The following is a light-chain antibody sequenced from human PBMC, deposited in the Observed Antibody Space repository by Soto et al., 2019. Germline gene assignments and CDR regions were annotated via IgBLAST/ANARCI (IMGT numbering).Light chain of an antibody. V-gene: IGLV2-14*01. CDR3: SSYTSSSPLERV. CDR1: SSDVGGYNY. CDR2: DVS. Sequence: QSVLTQPASVSGSPGQSITISCTGTSSDVGGYNYVSWYQQHPGKAPKLMIYDVSNRPSGVSNRFSGSKSGNTASLTISGLQAEDEAHYYCSSYTSSSPLERVFGTGTKVTVL. J-gene: IGLJ1*01.